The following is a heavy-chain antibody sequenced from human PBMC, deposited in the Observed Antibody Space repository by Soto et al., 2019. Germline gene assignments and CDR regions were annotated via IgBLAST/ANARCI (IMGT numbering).Heavy chain of an antibody. Sequence: QVQLQESGPGLVKPSQTLSLTCSVSGDSISSGGYYWSWIRQHPGKGLEWIGYVYYSGSTYYNSSLKSRLTISIDSSKNQFSLKLSSVTAADTAVYYCARDSWTGTLDYWGQGTLVTVSS. D-gene: IGHD1-1*01. J-gene: IGHJ4*02. CDR3: ARDSWTGTLDY. CDR1: GDSISSGGYY. CDR2: VYYSGST. V-gene: IGHV4-31*03.